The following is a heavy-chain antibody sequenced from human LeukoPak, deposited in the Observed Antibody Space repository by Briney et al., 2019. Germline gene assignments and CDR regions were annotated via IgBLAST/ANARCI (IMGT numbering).Heavy chain of an antibody. CDR1: GYAFTGYY. V-gene: IGHV1-2*06. Sequence: SVKVSCKASGYAFTGYYIHCVRQAPGQGLEWLGRINPNSGDTDYAQKFQGRVTMTRDTSINTAYVDLSSLKSEDTAVYYCARGDDYKFDSWRQGALVTVSS. J-gene: IGHJ4*02. D-gene: IGHD5-24*01. CDR3: ARGDDYKFDS. CDR2: INPNSGDT.